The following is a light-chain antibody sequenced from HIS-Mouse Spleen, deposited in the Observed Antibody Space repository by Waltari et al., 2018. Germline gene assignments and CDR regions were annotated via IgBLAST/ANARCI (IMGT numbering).Light chain of an antibody. CDR2: AAS. Sequence: DIQLTQSPSFLSASVGDRVTITCRASQGISSYLAWYQQKPGKAPKLLIYAASTLQGGVPSRFSGSGSGTEFTLTISSLQPEDFATYYCQQLNSYPPTFGQGTKVEIK. V-gene: IGKV1-9*01. CDR3: QQLNSYPPT. CDR1: QGISSY. J-gene: IGKJ1*01.